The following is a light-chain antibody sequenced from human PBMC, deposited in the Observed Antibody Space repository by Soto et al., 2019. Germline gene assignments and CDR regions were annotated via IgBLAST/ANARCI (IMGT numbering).Light chain of an antibody. J-gene: IGKJ2*01. CDR3: QQYDGSLPYT. CDR1: QTVRNSY. V-gene: IGKV3-20*01. Sequence: EIVLTQSPGTLSLSPGERATLSCRASQTVRNSYLARYQQKPGQAPRLLIYGVSARATGIPDRFSGSGSGTDFTLTISRLEPEDFAVFYCQQYDGSLPYTFGQGTKLEIK. CDR2: GVS.